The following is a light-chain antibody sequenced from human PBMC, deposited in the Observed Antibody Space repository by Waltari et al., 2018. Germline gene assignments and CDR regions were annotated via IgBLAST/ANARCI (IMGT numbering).Light chain of an antibody. CDR3: CSYAGTSTVI. Sequence: QSALTQPASVSGSPGQSITISCTGTSSDVGAYNFVSWYQQHPGKAPKFMMYDVSQRPSGVSNRFSGSKSGNTASLTISGLQAEDEADYYCCSYAGTSTVIFGGGTKLTVL. CDR2: DVS. CDR1: SSDVGAYNF. J-gene: IGLJ2*01. V-gene: IGLV2-23*02.